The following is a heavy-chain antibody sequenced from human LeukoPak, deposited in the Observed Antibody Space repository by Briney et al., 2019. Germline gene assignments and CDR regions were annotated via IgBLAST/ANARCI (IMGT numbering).Heavy chain of an antibody. Sequence: PGGSLRLSCAASGFTFSRYWMSWVRQAPGKGLEWVANIKQDGSEKYYVDSVKGRFTISRDNAKNSLYLQMNSLRAEDTAVYYCARDFLRHYDFWSGNSGLDYWGQGTLVTVSS. D-gene: IGHD3-3*01. CDR1: GFTFSRYW. J-gene: IGHJ4*02. CDR3: ARDFLRHYDFWSGNSGLDY. CDR2: IKQDGSEK. V-gene: IGHV3-7*01.